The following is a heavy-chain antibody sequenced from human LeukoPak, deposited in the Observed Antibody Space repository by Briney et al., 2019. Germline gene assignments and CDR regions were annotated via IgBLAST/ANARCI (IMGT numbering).Heavy chain of an antibody. CDR3: AREGHYDYVWGSYRIDAFDI. CDR1: GFTFSSYS. CDR2: ISSSSSTI. V-gene: IGHV3-48*01. D-gene: IGHD3-16*02. Sequence: GGSLRLSCAASGFTFSSYSMNWVRQAPGKGVEWVSYISSSSSTIYYADSVKGRFTISRDNAKNSLYLQMNSLRAEDTAVYYCAREGHYDYVWGSYRIDAFDIWGQGTMVTVSS. J-gene: IGHJ3*02.